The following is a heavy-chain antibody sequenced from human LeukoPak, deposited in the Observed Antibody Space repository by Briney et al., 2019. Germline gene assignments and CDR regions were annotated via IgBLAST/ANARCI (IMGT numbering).Heavy chain of an antibody. D-gene: IGHD5-24*01. V-gene: IGHV3-7*01. J-gene: IGHJ4*02. CDR2: INQDGSEK. CDR1: GLIFRSYW. CDR3: ARERDGRFFDY. Sequence: PGGSLRLSCAVSGLIFRSYWMSWVRQAPGKGLEWVANINQDGSEKYFVDSVKGRFTISRDNAKNSLHLQMNTLRAEDMAVYYCARERDGRFFDYWGQGTLVTVSS.